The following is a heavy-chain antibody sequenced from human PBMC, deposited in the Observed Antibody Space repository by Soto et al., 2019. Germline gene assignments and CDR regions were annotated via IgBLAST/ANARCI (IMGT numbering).Heavy chain of an antibody. V-gene: IGHV4-39*07. Sequence: SETLSLTCTVSGGSISSGDYYWSWIRQPPGKGLEWIGTFYYSERTHYNPSLESRVTISVDTSKNQFSLKLSSVTAADTAVYYCARTNSDYGGNSLLFDPWGQGTLVTVSS. J-gene: IGHJ5*02. D-gene: IGHD4-17*01. CDR2: FYYSERT. CDR1: GGSISSGDYY. CDR3: ARTNSDYGGNSLLFDP.